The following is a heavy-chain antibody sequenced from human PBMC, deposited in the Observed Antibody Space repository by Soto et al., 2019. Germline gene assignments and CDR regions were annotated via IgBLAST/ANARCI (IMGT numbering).Heavy chain of an antibody. V-gene: IGHV1-69*13. CDR2: IIPIFGTA. J-gene: IGHJ6*02. CDR1: GGTFSSYA. D-gene: IGHD6-6*01. Sequence: SVKVSCKASGGTFSSYAISWVRQAPGQGLEWMGGIIPIFGTANYAQKFQGRVTITADESTSTAYMELSSLRSEDTAVYYCAREVSSSSQHYYYAMDVWGQGTTVTVSS. CDR3: AREVSSSSQHYYYAMDV.